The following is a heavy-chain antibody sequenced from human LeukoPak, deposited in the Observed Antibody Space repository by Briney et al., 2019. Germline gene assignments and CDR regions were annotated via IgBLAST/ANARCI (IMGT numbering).Heavy chain of an antibody. V-gene: IGHV4-61*02. CDR3: ARDGPSSGTYSSSWYFDL. J-gene: IGHJ2*01. CDR2: IYSTGST. D-gene: IGHD1-26*01. CDR1: GGSISSGSYY. Sequence: PSQTLSLTCTVSGGSISSGSYYWSWIRQPAGKGLEWIGRIYSTGSTNYNPSLKSRVTTSVDTSEKQFSLKLSSVTAADTALYYCARDGPSSGTYSSSWYFDLWGRGTLVTVSS.